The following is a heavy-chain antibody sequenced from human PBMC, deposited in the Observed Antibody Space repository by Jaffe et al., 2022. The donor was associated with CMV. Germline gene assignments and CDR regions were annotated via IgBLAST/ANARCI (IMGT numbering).Heavy chain of an antibody. CDR1: GGSISSGGYY. V-gene: IGHV4-31*03. CDR3: ARFQRSSGYSNYYFDY. Sequence: QVQLQESGPGLVKPSQTLSLTCTVSGGSISSGGYYWSWIRQHPGKGLEWIGYIYYSGSTYYNPSLKSRVTISVDTSKNQFSLKLSSVTAADTAVYYCARFQRSSGYSNYYFDYWGQGTLVTVSS. CDR2: IYYSGST. J-gene: IGHJ4*02. D-gene: IGHD3-22*01.